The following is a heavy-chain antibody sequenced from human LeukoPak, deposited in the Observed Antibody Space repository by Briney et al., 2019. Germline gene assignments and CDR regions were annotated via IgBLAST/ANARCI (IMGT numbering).Heavy chain of an antibody. CDR2: ISGSGGTT. Sequence: GGSLRLSCAASGFIFSSYAMNWVCQAPGKGLEWVSTISGSGGTTYYADSVKGRFTISRDNSKNTLYLQMNSLRAEDTAVYYCARLGTTGDAFDIWGQGTMVTVSS. V-gene: IGHV3-23*01. CDR1: GFIFSSYA. D-gene: IGHD1-7*01. CDR3: ARLGTTGDAFDI. J-gene: IGHJ3*02.